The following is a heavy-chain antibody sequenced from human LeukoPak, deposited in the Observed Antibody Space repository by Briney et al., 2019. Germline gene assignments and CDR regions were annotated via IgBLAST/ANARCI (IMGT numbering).Heavy chain of an antibody. J-gene: IGHJ4*02. D-gene: IGHD2-15*01. V-gene: IGHV4-39*01. CDR2: IYYGGNT. CDR1: GGSISSSSFR. Sequence: SETLSLTCTVSGGSISSSSFRWGWIRQPPGKGLEWIGSIYYGGNTYYNPSLKSRVTISVDTSKNQFSLKLTSVTAADTAVYYCARQVGCSGVSCYGGNDCWGPGTLVTVSS. CDR3: ARQVGCSGVSCYGGNDC.